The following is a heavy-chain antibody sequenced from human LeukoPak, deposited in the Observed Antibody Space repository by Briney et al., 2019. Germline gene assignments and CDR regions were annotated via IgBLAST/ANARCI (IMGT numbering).Heavy chain of an antibody. CDR2: IYYSGST. Sequence: SETLSLTCTVSGGSISNYYWSWIRQPPGKGLEWIGYIYYSGSTNYNPSLKSRVTISVDTSKNQFSLKLSSVTAADTAVHYCARSKGRGDYFDYWGQGTLVTVSS. V-gene: IGHV4-59*01. J-gene: IGHJ4*02. D-gene: IGHD1-26*01. CDR3: ARSKGRGDYFDY. CDR1: GGSISNYY.